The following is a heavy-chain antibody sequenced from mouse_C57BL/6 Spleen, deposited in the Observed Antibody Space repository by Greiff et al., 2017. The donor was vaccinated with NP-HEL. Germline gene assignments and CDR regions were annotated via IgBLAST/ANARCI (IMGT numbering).Heavy chain of an antibody. CDR1: GYAFSSSW. CDR2: IYTGDGDT. CDR3: ARGEGKCAMDY. D-gene: IGHD1-3*01. V-gene: IGHV1-82*01. J-gene: IGHJ4*01. Sequence: QVQLQQSGPELVKPGASVKISCKASGYAFSSSWMNWVKQRPGKGLEWIGRIYTGDGDTNYNGKVKGKATLTADKSSSTAYMQISSLTSEKSAVYFGARGEGKCAMDYWGQGTSVTVSS.